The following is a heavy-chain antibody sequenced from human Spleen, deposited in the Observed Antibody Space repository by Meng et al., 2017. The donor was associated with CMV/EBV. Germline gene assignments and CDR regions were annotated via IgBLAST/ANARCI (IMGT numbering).Heavy chain of an antibody. CDR3: AGTYDFWSGVPY. CDR2: ISNTGQTI. Sequence: GGSLRLSCAAPGFTFSDYYMSWIRQAPGKGLEWILYISNTGQTIYYADSVKGRFTVSRDNAKNSLYLQMNSLRAEDTAVYYCAGTYDFWSGVPYWGQGTLVTVSS. CDR1: GFTFSDYY. J-gene: IGHJ4*02. V-gene: IGHV3-11*04. D-gene: IGHD3-3*01.